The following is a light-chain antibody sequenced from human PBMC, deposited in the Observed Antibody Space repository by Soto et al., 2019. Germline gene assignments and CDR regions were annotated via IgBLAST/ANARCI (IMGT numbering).Light chain of an antibody. CDR3: QQYNNWPPGT. CDR1: QSVSSN. Sequence: EIVMTQSPPTLSVSQGERATLSCRASQSVSSNLAWYQQKPGQAPRLLIYGASTRATGIPARFSGSGSGTEFTLTISSLQSEDSAVYYCQQYNNWPPGTFGQGTKV. CDR2: GAS. J-gene: IGKJ1*01. V-gene: IGKV3-15*01.